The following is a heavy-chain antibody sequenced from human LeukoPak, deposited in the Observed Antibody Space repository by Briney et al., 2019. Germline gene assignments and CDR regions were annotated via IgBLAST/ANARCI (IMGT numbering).Heavy chain of an antibody. CDR3: ARDHWGIVENGYDYFYYDMDV. CDR1: GGTFSTNG. D-gene: IGHD7-27*01. J-gene: IGHJ6*03. CDR2: IVPIYGTP. V-gene: IGHV1-69*05. Sequence: SVKVSCKASGGTFSTNGFSWVRQAPGQGLEWMGAIVPIYGTPTYAPRFQGRVTITTDESTSTAYMELSSLRSNDTAVYYCARDHWGIVENGYDYFYYDMDVWGKGTTVTVSS.